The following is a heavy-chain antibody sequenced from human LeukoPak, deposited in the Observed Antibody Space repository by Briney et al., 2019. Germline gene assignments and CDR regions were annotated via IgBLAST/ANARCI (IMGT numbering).Heavy chain of an antibody. CDR3: ARVGDGYNPHRVKYPSAV. J-gene: IGHJ4*02. D-gene: IGHD5-24*01. Sequence: GGSLRLSCAASGFTFSSYSMNWVRQAPGKGLEWVSSISSSSSYIYYADSVKGRFTISRDNAKNSLYLQMNSLRAEDTAVYYCARVGDGYNPHRVKYPSAVWGQGTLVTVSS. V-gene: IGHV3-21*04. CDR1: GFTFSSYS. CDR2: ISSSSSYI.